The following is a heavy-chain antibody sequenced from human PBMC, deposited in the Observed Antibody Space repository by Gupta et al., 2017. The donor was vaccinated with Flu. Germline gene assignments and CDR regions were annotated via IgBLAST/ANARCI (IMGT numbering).Heavy chain of an antibody. Sequence: EVQLVQSGAEVKKPGESLKISCKGSGYSFTSYWIGWVRQMPGKGLEWMGIIYPGDSDTRYSPSFQGQVTISADKSISTGYLQWSSLKASDTAMYYCARHLGHGVGYYDILTGYRPDWYFDLWGRGTLVTVSS. CDR3: ARHLGHGVGYYDILTGYRPDWYFDL. J-gene: IGHJ2*01. CDR1: GYSFTSYW. V-gene: IGHV5-51*01. D-gene: IGHD3-9*01. CDR2: IYPGDSDT.